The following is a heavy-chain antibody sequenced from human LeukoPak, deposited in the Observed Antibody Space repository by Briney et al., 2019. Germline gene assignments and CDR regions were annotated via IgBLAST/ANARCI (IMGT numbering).Heavy chain of an antibody. CDR3: ARGRYGWLPFDY. V-gene: IGHV4-59*01. CDR1: GGSMSSYY. CDR2: IYYSGST. D-gene: IGHD3-16*01. J-gene: IGHJ4*02. Sequence: TSETLCLTCTVSGGSMSSYYWSWIRQPPGKGLGWVGYIYYSGSTNYNPSLKSRVTISVDTSKNQFPLKLSSVTAADTAVYYCARGRYGWLPFDYWGQATLVTVSS.